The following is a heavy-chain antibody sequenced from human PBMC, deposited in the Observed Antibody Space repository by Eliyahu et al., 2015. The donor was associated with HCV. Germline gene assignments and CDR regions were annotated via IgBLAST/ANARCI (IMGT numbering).Heavy chain of an antibody. CDR3: AKGRGGPPDY. Sequence: DSVKGRFTISRDNSKNTLYLQMNSLRAEDTAVYYCAKGRGGPPDYWGQGTLVTVSS. J-gene: IGHJ4*02. D-gene: IGHD2-15*01. V-gene: IGHV3-23*01.